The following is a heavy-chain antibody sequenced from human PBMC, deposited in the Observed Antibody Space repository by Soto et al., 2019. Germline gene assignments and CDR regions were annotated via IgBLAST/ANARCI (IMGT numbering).Heavy chain of an antibody. D-gene: IGHD6-6*01. CDR3: ARAPKVSGSSQTRPDF. CDR1: SGSLSGYY. J-gene: IGHJ4*02. V-gene: IGHV4-34*01. Sequence: SGTLSLTCSIYSGSLSGYYWSWIRQPPGKGLEWIGEISQSGNTNYSPSLKSRVSISIDTSKKQFSLNLASVSAADTAVYYCARAPKVSGSSQTRPDFWGQGTLVTVSS. CDR2: ISQSGNT.